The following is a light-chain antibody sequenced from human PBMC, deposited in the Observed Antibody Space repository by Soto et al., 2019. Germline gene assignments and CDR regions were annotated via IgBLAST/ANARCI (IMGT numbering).Light chain of an antibody. J-gene: IGKJ2*01. CDR3: QQYKTYPYT. CDR2: KAS. Sequence: DIQMTHSPSTLSASVGDRVTITCRASQSISYWLAWYQQKPGKAPKLLIYKASSLESGVSSRFSGSGSRTEFTLTISSLQPDDFATYYCQQYKTYPYTFGQGTKLEIK. V-gene: IGKV1-5*03. CDR1: QSISYW.